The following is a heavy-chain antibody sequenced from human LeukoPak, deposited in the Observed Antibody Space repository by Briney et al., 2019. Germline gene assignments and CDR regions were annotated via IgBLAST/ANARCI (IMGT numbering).Heavy chain of an antibody. J-gene: IGHJ4*02. Sequence: GGSLRLSCTASGFTVSSNYMTWVRQAPGKGLEWVSVIYSGGSTFYADSVKGRFTISRDNSKNTLYLQMNSLRAEDTAVYYCARVGGRYSPLGYWGQGTLVTVSS. CDR1: GFTVSSNY. CDR2: IYSGGST. D-gene: IGHD3-16*02. CDR3: ARVGGRYSPLGY. V-gene: IGHV3-66*01.